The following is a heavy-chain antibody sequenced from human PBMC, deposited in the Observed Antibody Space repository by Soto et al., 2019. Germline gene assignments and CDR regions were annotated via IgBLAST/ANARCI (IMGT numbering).Heavy chain of an antibody. CDR1: GGSISSYY. D-gene: IGHD6-6*01. J-gene: IGHJ3*02. CDR2: IYYSGST. V-gene: IGHV4-59*01. CDR3: ARSIAARRTNDAFDI. Sequence: SETLSLTCTVSGGSISSYYWSWIRQPPGKGLEWIGYIYYSGSTNYNPSLKSRVTISVDTSKNQFSLKLSSVTAADTAVYYCARSIAARRTNDAFDIWGQGTMVTVS.